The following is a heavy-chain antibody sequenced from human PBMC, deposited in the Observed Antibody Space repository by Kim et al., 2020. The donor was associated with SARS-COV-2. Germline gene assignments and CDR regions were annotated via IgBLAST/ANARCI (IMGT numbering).Heavy chain of an antibody. Sequence: GSLRLSCAASGFTFSSYWMYWVRQGPGKGLVWVSYIKSDGSSTDYADSVKGRFTISRDNAKNTLFLQMNSLRAEDTAVYYCARLSLTGGGPADYWGQGTLVTVSS. D-gene: IGHD3-9*01. CDR1: GFTFSSYW. J-gene: IGHJ4*02. V-gene: IGHV3-74*01. CDR3: ARLSLTGGGPADY. CDR2: IKSDGSST.